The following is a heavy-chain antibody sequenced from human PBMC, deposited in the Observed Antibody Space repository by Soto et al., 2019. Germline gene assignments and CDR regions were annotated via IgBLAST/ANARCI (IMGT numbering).Heavy chain of an antibody. V-gene: IGHV1-69*13. Sequence: SVKVSCKASGGTFSSYAISWVRQAPGQGLEWMGGIIPIFGTANYAQKFQGRVTITADESTSTAYMELSSLRSEDTAVYYCARGAIFGVLRGQFNYNWFDTWGQGTLVTVSS. CDR3: ARGAIFGVLRGQFNYNWFDT. CDR2: IIPIFGTA. J-gene: IGHJ5*02. D-gene: IGHD3-3*01. CDR1: GGTFSSYA.